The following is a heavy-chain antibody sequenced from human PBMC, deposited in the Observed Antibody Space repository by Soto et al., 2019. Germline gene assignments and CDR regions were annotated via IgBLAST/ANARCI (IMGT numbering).Heavy chain of an antibody. J-gene: IGHJ1*01. Sequence: QVQLVESGGGVVQPGRSLRLSCVASGFTFNCCGLHWVRQAPGKGLEWVAFISFDESKKYFADSVKGRFTMSRDISKSTLYLQMNSLSVDDTATYSCGRDLTGGFSIDHWGQGTPVIVSS. CDR3: GRDLTGGFSIDH. CDR1: GFTFNCCG. CDR2: ISFDESKK. D-gene: IGHD7-27*01. V-gene: IGHV3-30*03.